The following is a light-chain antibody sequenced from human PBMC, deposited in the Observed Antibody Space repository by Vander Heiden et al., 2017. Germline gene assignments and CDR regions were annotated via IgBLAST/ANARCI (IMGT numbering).Light chain of an antibody. CDR1: SSNIGSNY. CDR3: AAWDDSLSVHVV. J-gene: IGLJ2*01. V-gene: IGLV1-47*01. Sequence: QSVLTQPPPASGTPGQRGTISCSGSSSNIGSNYVYWYQQLPGTAPKLLIYRNNQRPSGVPDRFSGSKSGTSASLAISGLRSEDEADYYCAAWDDSLSVHVVFGGGTKLTVL. CDR2: RNN.